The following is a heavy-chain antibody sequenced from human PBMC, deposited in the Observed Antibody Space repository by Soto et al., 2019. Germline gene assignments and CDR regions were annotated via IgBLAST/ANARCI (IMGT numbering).Heavy chain of an antibody. CDR2: IYYSGST. V-gene: IGHV4-59*01. CDR1: GDSISSYY. CDR3: GRGLVYVILTDYFDGLLRWSAP. Sequence: SSETLSLTCTVSGDSISSYYWSWIRQPPGKGLEWIGYIYYSGSTNYNPSLKSRVTISVDTSKNQFSLKLSSVTAADTAVYYCGRGLVYVILTDYFDGLLRWSAPRGQGTLVPVSS. J-gene: IGHJ5*02. D-gene: IGHD3-9*01.